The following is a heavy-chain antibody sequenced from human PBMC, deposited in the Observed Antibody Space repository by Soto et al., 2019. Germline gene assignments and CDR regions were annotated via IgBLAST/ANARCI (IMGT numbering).Heavy chain of an antibody. D-gene: IGHD1-26*01. CDR3: AAPPTYSGSQKVAFDI. CDR2: IIPIFGTA. J-gene: IGHJ3*02. CDR1: GGTFSSYA. Sequence: QVQLVQSGAEVKKPGSSVKVSCKASGGTFSSYAISWVRQAPGQGLEWMGGIIPIFGTANYAQKFQGRVTITADESTSTAYMELSSLRSEDTAVYYCAAPPTYSGSQKVAFDIWGQGTMVTVSS. V-gene: IGHV1-69*01.